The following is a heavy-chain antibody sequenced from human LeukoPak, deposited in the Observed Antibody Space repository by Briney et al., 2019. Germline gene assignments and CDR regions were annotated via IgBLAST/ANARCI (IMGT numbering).Heavy chain of an antibody. D-gene: IGHD3-10*01. Sequence: GGSLRLSCAASGFTFGTYSMNWVRQAPGKGLECVSSISSSSSYIYYADSVKGRFTISRDNAKNSLFLQMSSLRAEDTTVCYCARDAMVRGVLIDYWGQGTLVTVSS. J-gene: IGHJ4*02. CDR1: GFTFGTYS. V-gene: IGHV3-21*01. CDR3: ARDAMVRGVLIDY. CDR2: ISSSSSYI.